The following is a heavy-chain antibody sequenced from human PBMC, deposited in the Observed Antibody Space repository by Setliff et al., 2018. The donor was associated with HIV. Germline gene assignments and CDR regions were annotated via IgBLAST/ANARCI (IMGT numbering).Heavy chain of an antibody. CDR3: ASARIPTGGVSTSFDY. J-gene: IGHJ4*02. Sequence: GGSLRLSCAASEVSFTFRSFGMHWVRQAPGKGLEWVAFIGYGGNDKFYADSVKGRFAISRDNSKNTVYLQVNSLRPEDTAVYYCASARIPTGGVSTSFDYGGQGTLVTVSS. D-gene: IGHD3-3*01. CDR1: EVSFTFRSFG. CDR2: IGYGGNDK. V-gene: IGHV3-30*02.